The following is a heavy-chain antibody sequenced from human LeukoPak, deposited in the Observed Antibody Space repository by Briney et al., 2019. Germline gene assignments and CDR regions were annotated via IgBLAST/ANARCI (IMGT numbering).Heavy chain of an antibody. J-gene: IGHJ4*02. CDR2: ISSSSSYI. Sequence: AGGSLRLSCAASGFTFSSYSMNWVRQAPGKGLEWVSSISSSSSYIYYADSVKGRFTISRDNAKNSLYLQMNSLRAEDTAVYYCARERMVRGVSNDYWGQGTLVTVSS. CDR1: GFTFSSYS. CDR3: ARERMVRGVSNDY. D-gene: IGHD3-10*01. V-gene: IGHV3-21*01.